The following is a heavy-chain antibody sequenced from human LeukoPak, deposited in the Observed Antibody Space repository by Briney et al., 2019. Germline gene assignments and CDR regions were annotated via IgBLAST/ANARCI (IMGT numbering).Heavy chain of an antibody. Sequence: ASVKVSCKASGYTVTSYYMHWVRQAPGQGLEWMGILNPSGGSTSYAQKFQGRATLTRATSTSTVYMELSSLRPEDTAVYYCARFCGSTSWHSGYYYGIDVWGQGTTVTVSS. V-gene: IGHV1-46*01. CDR2: LNPSGGST. D-gene: IGHD2-2*01. CDR3: ARFCGSTSWHSGYYYGIDV. CDR1: GYTVTSYY. J-gene: IGHJ6*02.